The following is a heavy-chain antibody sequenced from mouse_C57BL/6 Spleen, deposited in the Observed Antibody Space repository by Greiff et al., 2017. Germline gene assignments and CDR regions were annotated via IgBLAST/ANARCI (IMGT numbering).Heavy chain of an antibody. D-gene: IGHD2-4*01. CDR2: FHPYNDDT. CDR1: GYTFTTYP. V-gene: IGHV1-47*01. J-gene: IGHJ3*01. Sequence: VKLMESGAELVKPGASVKMSCKASGYTFTTYPIEWMKQNHGKSLEWIGNFHPYNDDTKYNEKFKGKATLTVEKSSSTVYLELSRLTSDDSAVYYCAIIYYDYDVGFAYWGQGTLVTVSA. CDR3: AIIYYDYDVGFAY.